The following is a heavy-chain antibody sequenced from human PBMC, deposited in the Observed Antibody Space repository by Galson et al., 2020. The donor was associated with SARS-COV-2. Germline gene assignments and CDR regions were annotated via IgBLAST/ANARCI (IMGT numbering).Heavy chain of an antibody. V-gene: IGHV3-30*03. D-gene: IGHD2-2*02. CDR2: IGYDGRNT. CDR3: ARVSCSGSSCYTYDYFYGWDV. Sequence: GGSLRLSCAASGFPLSGYNLNWVRQAPGKGLEWVAVIGYDGRNTHYADSVKGRFTISRDNSKSRLYLEVSSLRGDDTGIYYCARVSCSGSSCYTYDYFYGWDVWGQGTTVIVSS. J-gene: IGHJ6*02. CDR1: GFPLSGYN.